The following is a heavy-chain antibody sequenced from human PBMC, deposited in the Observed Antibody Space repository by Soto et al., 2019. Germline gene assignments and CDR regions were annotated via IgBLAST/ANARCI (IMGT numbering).Heavy chain of an antibody. Sequence: LRLSCAASGFTFSSSWMYWFRQAPGKGLVWVSGISGDGGTTTHADSVKGRFTISRDNAKNTLYLQMNSLRVEDTAVYYCARAGLLASGDYWGQGTLVTVSS. J-gene: IGHJ4*02. D-gene: IGHD1-26*01. CDR2: ISGDGGTT. CDR1: GFTFSSSW. V-gene: IGHV3-74*01. CDR3: ARAGLLASGDY.